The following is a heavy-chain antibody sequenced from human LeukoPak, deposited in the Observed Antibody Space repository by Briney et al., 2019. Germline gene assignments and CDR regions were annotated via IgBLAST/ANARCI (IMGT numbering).Heavy chain of an antibody. CDR2: INHSGGT. V-gene: IGHV4-34*01. CDR3: ARMDSSSWIH. Sequence: SETLSLTCAVYGGSFSGYYWSWIRQPPGKGLEWIGEINHSGGTNYNPSLKSRVTISVDTSKNQFSLKLSSVTAADTAVCYCARMDSSSWIHWGQGTLVTVSS. D-gene: IGHD6-13*01. CDR1: GGSFSGYY. J-gene: IGHJ4*02.